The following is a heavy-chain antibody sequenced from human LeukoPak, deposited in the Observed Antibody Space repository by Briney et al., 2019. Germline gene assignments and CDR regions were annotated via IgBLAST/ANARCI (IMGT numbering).Heavy chain of an antibody. D-gene: IGHD4-11*01. V-gene: IGHV1-69*04. CDR1: GGTFSSYT. CDR2: IIPILGIA. Sequence: ASVKVSCKASGGTFSSYTISWVRQAPEQELEWMGRIIPILGIANYAQKFQGRVTITADKSTSTAYMKLSSLRSEDTAVYYCARDSLTTRAYGDVWGKGTTVTVSS. J-gene: IGHJ6*04. CDR3: ARDSLTTRAYGDV.